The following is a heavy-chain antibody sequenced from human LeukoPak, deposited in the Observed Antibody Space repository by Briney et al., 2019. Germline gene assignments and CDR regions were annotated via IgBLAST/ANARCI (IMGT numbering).Heavy chain of an antibody. CDR2: ISGSGYNT. V-gene: IGHV3-23*01. CDR1: GFTVITND. CDR3: AKHSGSYFVYYFDY. D-gene: IGHD1-26*01. J-gene: IGHJ4*02. Sequence: GGSLRLSCAASGFTVITNDMTWVRQAPGKGLEWVSVISGSGYNTDYADSVKGRFTISRDNYRLYLQMNSLRPEDTAVYYCAKHSGSYFVYYFDYWGQGTLVTVSS.